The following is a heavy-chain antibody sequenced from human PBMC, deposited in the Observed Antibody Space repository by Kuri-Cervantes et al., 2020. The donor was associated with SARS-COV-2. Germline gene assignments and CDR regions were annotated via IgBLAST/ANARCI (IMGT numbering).Heavy chain of an antibody. D-gene: IGHD7-27*01. V-gene: IGHV1-69*05. Sequence: SVKVSCKASGGTFSSYAISWVRQAPGQGLEWMGGINPIFGTANYAQKFQGRVTITTDESTSTAYMELSSLRSEDTAVYYCARDRGQLGIGVYYYYYMDVWGKGTTVTVSS. CDR3: ARDRGQLGIGVYYYYYMDV. CDR1: GGTFSSYA. J-gene: IGHJ6*03. CDR2: INPIFGTA.